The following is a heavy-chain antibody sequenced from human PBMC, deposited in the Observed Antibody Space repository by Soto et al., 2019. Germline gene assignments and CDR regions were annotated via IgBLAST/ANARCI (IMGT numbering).Heavy chain of an antibody. Sequence: QVQLVQSGAEVKKPGSSVKVSCKASGGTFSSYAITWVRQAPGQGVEWMGGISPIFGTANYAQKFQGRVTITADESTSTAYMELSSLRSEDTAVYYCARDRGPSSGYYPYWFDPWGQGTLVTVSS. CDR2: ISPIFGTA. J-gene: IGHJ5*02. CDR3: ARDRGPSSGYYPYWFDP. CDR1: GGTFSSYA. V-gene: IGHV1-69*12. D-gene: IGHD3-22*01.